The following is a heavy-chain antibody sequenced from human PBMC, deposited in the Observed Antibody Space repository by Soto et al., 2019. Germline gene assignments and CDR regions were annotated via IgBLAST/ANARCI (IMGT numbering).Heavy chain of an antibody. D-gene: IGHD1-26*01. V-gene: IGHV4-59*01. CDR1: GGSISSYY. CDR2: IYYSGST. Sequence: SETLSLTCTVSGGSISSYYWSWIRQPPGKGLEWIGYIYYSGSTNYNPSLKSGVTISVDTSKNQFSLKLSSVTAADTAVYYCARVGLGATLPDYYYGMDVWGQGTTVTVSS. CDR3: ARVGLGATLPDYYYGMDV. J-gene: IGHJ6*02.